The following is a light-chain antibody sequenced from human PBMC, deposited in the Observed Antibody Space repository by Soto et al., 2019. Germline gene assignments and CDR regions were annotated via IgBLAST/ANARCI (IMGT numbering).Light chain of an antibody. V-gene: IGKV3-20*01. J-gene: IGKJ5*01. CDR3: QQYGSAPIT. CDR1: LSVSSSY. CDR2: GAS. Sequence: DIGLTQSPATLSLSPGERATLSCRASLSVSSSYLAWYQQKPGQPPRLLIYGASSRATGIPARFSGSGSGADFTLTISRLEPEDFSVYYCQQYGSAPITFGQGTRLESK.